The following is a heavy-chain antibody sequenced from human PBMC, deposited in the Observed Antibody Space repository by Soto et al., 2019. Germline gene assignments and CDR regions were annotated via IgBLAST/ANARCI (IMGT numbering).Heavy chain of an antibody. CDR3: ARDLISSSWYPHPHPPDLNWFDP. CDR2: IWYDGSNK. D-gene: IGHD6-13*01. Sequence: QVQLVESGGGVVQPGRSLRLSCAASGFTFSSYGMHWVRQAPGKGLEWVAVIWYDGSNKYYADSVKGRFTISRDNSKNTLYLQMNSLRAEDTAVYYCARDLISSSWYPHPHPPDLNWFDPWGQGTLVTVSS. CDR1: GFTFSSYG. J-gene: IGHJ5*02. V-gene: IGHV3-33*01.